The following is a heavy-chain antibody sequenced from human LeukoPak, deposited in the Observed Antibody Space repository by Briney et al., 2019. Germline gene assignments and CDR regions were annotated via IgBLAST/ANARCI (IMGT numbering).Heavy chain of an antibody. CDR3: ARGMFAFDI. D-gene: IGHD3-10*02. V-gene: IGHV4-59*02. Sequence: SETLSLTCTVSGDSVSLDYWSWIRQPPGKGLEWIGNMYYSGSTTYNPSLKSRITLSVDTSKNQFSRKLSSVTAADTAVYYCARGMFAFDIWGQGTMVTVSS. CDR2: MYYSGST. J-gene: IGHJ3*02. CDR1: GDSVSLDY.